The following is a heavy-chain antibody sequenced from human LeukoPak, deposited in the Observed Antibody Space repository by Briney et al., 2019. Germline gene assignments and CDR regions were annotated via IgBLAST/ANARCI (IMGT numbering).Heavy chain of an antibody. J-gene: IGHJ6*03. Sequence: PGRSLRLSCAASGFTFSSYWLHWVRQAPGKGLVWVARIKSDETSTDYADSVKGRFTISRDDAKNTLYLQMSSLRAEDTAVYYCAREKDRYYYYMDVWGKGTTVTVSS. V-gene: IGHV3-74*01. CDR1: GFTFSSYW. CDR2: IKSDETST. CDR3: AREKDRYYYYMDV.